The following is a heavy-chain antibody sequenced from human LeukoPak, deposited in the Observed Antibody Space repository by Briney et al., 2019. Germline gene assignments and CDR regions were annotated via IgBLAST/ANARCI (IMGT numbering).Heavy chain of an antibody. J-gene: IGHJ5*02. D-gene: IGHD5-12*01. Sequence: ASVKVSCKASGYTFTTYGISWVRQAPGQGLEWMGWISAYNKNTKYAQKFQGRVTMTTDTSTNTAYMELRSLRSDGTAVYYCATDRGGSGYDLEGWFDPWGQGTLVTVSS. CDR3: ATDRGGSGYDLEGWFDP. CDR1: GYTFTTYG. CDR2: ISAYNKNT. V-gene: IGHV1-18*01.